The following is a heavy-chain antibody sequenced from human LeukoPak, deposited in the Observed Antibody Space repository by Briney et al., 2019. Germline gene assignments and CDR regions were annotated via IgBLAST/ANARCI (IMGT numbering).Heavy chain of an antibody. CDR3: ARGGRYSSGWYNWFDP. CDR2: IIPILGIA. D-gene: IGHD6-19*01. Sequence: GASVKVSCKASGGTFSSYAISWVRQAPGQGLEWMGRIIPILGIANYAQKFQGGVTITADKSTSTAYMELSSLRSEDTAVYYCARGGRYSSGWYNWFDPWGQGTLVTVSS. J-gene: IGHJ5*02. V-gene: IGHV1-69*04. CDR1: GGTFSSYA.